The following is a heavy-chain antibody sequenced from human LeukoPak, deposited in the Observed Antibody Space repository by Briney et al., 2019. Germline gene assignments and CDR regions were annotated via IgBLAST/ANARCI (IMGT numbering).Heavy chain of an antibody. V-gene: IGHV1-2*02. CDR2: INPNSGGT. J-gene: IGHJ5*02. CDR1: GYTFTGYY. D-gene: IGHD4-17*01. Sequence: EASVKVSCKASGYTFTGYYMHWVRQAPGQGLEWMGWINPNSGGTNYAQKFQGRVTMTRDTSISTAYMELSRLRSDDTAVYYCERTKMTTVTTSWFDPWGQGTLVTVSS. CDR3: ERTKMTTVTTSWFDP.